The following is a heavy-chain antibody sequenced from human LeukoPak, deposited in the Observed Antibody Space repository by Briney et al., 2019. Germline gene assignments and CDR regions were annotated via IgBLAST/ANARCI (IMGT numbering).Heavy chain of an antibody. Sequence: SETLSLTCTVSGGSISSYYWSWIRQPPGKGLEWIGRIYTSGSTNYNPSLKSRVTISVDTSKNQFSLKLSSVTAADTAVYYCARVKSIAATLTEYYFDYWGQGTLVTVSS. D-gene: IGHD6-6*01. V-gene: IGHV4-4*07. CDR3: ARVKSIAATLTEYYFDY. J-gene: IGHJ4*02. CDR2: IYTSGST. CDR1: GGSISSYY.